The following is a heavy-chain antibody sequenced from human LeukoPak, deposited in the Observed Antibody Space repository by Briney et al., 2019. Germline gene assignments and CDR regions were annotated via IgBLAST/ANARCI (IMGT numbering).Heavy chain of an antibody. J-gene: IGHJ3*02. Sequence: GGSLRLSCAASGFTFDNYGMGWVRQVSGKGLEWVSGINWNGGSTGYADSVKGRFTISRNNAKNSLHLQMNSLRAEDTALYYCARDDAFDIWGQGTMVTVSS. V-gene: IGHV3-20*04. CDR1: GFTFDNYG. CDR2: INWNGGST. CDR3: ARDDAFDI.